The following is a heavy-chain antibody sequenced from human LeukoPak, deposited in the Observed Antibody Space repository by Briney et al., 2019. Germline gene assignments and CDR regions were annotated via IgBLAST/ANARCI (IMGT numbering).Heavy chain of an antibody. CDR2: ISGSGGSR. V-gene: IGHV3-23*01. CDR3: AKEYDSSGYFDY. CDR1: GFTFSSYA. D-gene: IGHD3-22*01. Sequence: GGSLRLSCAASGFTFSSYAMSWVRQAPGKGLERVSAISGSGGSRYYADSVKGRFTISRGNSKNTLSLQMNSLRAEDTAVYYCAKEYDSSGYFDYWGQGTLVTVSS. J-gene: IGHJ4*02.